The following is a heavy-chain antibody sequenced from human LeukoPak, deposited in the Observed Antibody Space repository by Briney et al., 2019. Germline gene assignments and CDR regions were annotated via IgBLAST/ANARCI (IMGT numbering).Heavy chain of an antibody. D-gene: IGHD4-23*01. CDR1: GFTFSSYV. CDR3: ARDLRATVVTQGYYYGMDV. V-gene: IGHV3-48*03. CDR2: ISSSGSTI. J-gene: IGHJ6*02. Sequence: GGSLRLSCAASGFTFSSYVMNWVRQAPGKGLEWVSYISSSGSTIYYADSVKGRFTISRDNAKNSLYLQMNSLRAEDTAVYYCARDLRATVVTQGYYYGMDVWGQGTTVTVSS.